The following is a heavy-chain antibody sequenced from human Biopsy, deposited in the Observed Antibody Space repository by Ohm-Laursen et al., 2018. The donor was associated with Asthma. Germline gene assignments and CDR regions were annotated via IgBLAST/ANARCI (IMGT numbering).Heavy chain of an antibody. CDR2: ISVYNGNT. CDR3: ARAVDYSHYYGIDV. V-gene: IGHV1-18*01. CDR1: GSTVNRAG. J-gene: IGHJ6*02. D-gene: IGHD3-10*01. Sequence: SESLSCTMSGSTVNRAGITWARQPPGQGLGWMGWISVYNGNTKVAQKLQDRVTMITDTSTSTAYMELRSLRSDDAAVYFCARAVDYSHYYGIDVWGQGTTVTVS.